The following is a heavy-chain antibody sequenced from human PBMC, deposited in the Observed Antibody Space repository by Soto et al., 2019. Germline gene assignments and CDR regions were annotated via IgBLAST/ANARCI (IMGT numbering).Heavy chain of an antibody. CDR2: ISGSGGGT. CDR3: ANDLRLAGYSYGAIDY. Sequence: SLRLSCAASGFTVSSYAMGWVRRAPGKGLEGVSAISGSGGGTYYADSVKGRCTISRDKSKNTRYLQMNSLRAEDTAVYYCANDLRLAGYSYGAIDYWGQGTLVTVSS. J-gene: IGHJ4*02. D-gene: IGHD5-18*01. V-gene: IGHV3-23*01. CDR1: GFTVSSYA.